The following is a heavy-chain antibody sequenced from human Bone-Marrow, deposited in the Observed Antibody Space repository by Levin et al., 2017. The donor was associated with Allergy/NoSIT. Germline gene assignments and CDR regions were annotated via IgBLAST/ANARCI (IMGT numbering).Heavy chain of an antibody. CDR2: IYSRGST. J-gene: IGHJ4*02. D-gene: IGHD5-18*01. CDR1: GFTVGNNY. V-gene: IGHV3-66*01. CDR3: ARKTDTAMITGDF. Sequence: SCAVSGFTVGNNYMNWVRQAPGKGLEWVSVIYSRGSTDYAESVKGRFTISRDSSKNTLYLQLNSLRVEDTAVYYCARKTDTAMITGDFWGQGNLVTVSS.